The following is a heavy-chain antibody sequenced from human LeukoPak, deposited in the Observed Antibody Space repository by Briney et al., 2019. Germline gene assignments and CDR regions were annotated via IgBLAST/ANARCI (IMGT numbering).Heavy chain of an antibody. D-gene: IGHD3-10*01. V-gene: IGHV3-30*02. CDR3: AKDIYYYGSGSYSAHDY. CDR1: GFTFSSYG. J-gene: IGHJ4*02. Sequence: PGGSLRLSCAASGFTFSSYGMHWVRQAPGKGLEWVAFIRYDGSNKYYADSVKGRFTISRDNSKNTLYLQMNSLRAEDTAVYYCAKDIYYYGSGSYSAHDYWGQGTLVTVSS. CDR2: IRYDGSNK.